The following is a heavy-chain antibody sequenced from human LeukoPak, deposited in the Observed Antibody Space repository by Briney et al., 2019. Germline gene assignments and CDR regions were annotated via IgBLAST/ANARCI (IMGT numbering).Heavy chain of an antibody. CDR1: GFTVSSNY. CDR2: IYSGGST. J-gene: IGHJ6*02. Sequence: PGGSLRLSCAASGFTVSSNYMSWVRQAPGKGLEWVSVIYSGGSTYYADSVKGRFTISRDNSKNTLYLQMNSLRAEDTAVYYCARGITYYYYYGMDVWGQGTTVTVSS. CDR3: ARGITYYYYYGMDV. V-gene: IGHV3-66*01. D-gene: IGHD3-10*01.